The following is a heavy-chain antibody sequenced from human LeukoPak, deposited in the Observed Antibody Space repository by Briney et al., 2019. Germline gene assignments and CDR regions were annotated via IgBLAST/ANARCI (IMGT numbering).Heavy chain of an antibody. CDR3: TRRPQAAAGRYYYYYMDV. CDR2: IRSKANSYAT. J-gene: IGHJ6*03. Sequence: AGGSLRLSCTVSGFTFSTYAMSWVRQAPGKGLEWVGRIRSKANSYATAYAASVKGRFTISRDDSKNTAYLQMNSLKTEDTAVYYCTRRPQAAAGRYYYYYMDVWGKGTTVTVSS. D-gene: IGHD6-13*01. CDR1: GFTFSTYA. V-gene: IGHV3-73*01.